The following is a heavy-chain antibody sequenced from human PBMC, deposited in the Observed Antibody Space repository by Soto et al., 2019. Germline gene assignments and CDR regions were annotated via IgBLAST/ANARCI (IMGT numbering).Heavy chain of an antibody. D-gene: IGHD1-26*01. V-gene: IGHV4-39*01. CDR3: ARVGAGDAFYI. J-gene: IGHJ3*02. CDR1: GGSISSSSYY. CDR2: IYYSGST. Sequence: QLQLQESGPGLVKPSETLSLTCTVSGGSISSSSYYWGWIRQPPGKGLEWIGSIYYSGSTYYNPSLKSRVTISVDTSKNQFSLKLSFVTTADTAVYYCARVGAGDAFYIWGQGTMVTVSS.